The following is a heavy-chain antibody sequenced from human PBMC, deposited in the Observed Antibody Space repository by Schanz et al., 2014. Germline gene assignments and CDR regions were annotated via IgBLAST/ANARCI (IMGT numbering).Heavy chain of an antibody. CDR2: IYYSGST. CDR3: ARGRVVPAAPEFDY. J-gene: IGHJ4*02. CDR1: SASIRTYY. Sequence: QVQLQESGPGLVKPSETLSLTCTVSSASIRTYYWSWIRQPPGKGLEWIGYIYYSGSTTYNPSLKSRVTIAVETSKKQFSLNLRSVTAADTAVYYCARGRVVPAAPEFDYWGQGILVTVSS. D-gene: IGHD2-2*01. V-gene: IGHV4-59*01.